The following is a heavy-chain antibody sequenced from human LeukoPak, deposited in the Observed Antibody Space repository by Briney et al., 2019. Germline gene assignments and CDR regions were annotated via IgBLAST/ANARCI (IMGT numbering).Heavy chain of an antibody. CDR1: GFTFSSYA. CDR2: IYSGGST. Sequence: GGSLRLSCAASGFTFSSYAMSWVRQAPGKGLEWVSLIYSGGSTYYADSVKGRFTISRDNSKNTLYLQMNSLRAEDTAVYYCARRAGGYSHPYDYWGQGTLVTVSS. D-gene: IGHD4-23*01. CDR3: ARRAGGYSHPYDY. J-gene: IGHJ4*02. V-gene: IGHV3-53*01.